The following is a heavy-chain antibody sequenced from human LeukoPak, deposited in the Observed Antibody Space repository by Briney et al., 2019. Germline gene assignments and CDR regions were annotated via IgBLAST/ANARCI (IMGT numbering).Heavy chain of an antibody. Sequence: PSETLSLTCTVSGGSISSSSYYWGWIRQPPGKGLEWIGSIYYSGSTYYNPSLKSRVTISVDTSKNQFSLKLSSVTAADTAVYHCARGDTAAGDYYFDYWGQGTLVTVSS. CDR1: GGSISSSSYY. J-gene: IGHJ4*02. D-gene: IGHD6-13*01. V-gene: IGHV4-39*01. CDR3: ARGDTAAGDYYFDY. CDR2: IYYSGST.